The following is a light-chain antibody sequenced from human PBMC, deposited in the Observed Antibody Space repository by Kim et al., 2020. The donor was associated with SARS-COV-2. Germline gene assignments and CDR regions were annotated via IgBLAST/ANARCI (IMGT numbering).Light chain of an antibody. CDR2: RAS. CDR3: QQYESESVT. V-gene: IGKV1-5*03. J-gene: IGKJ4*01. Sequence: DIQMTQSPSTVSAAVGDRLSITCRASQSVNTWLAWLQQKPGKAPKLLIQRASILETGVPSRFRGSGSGTEFTLTISSLQPDDSATYYCQQYESESVTFGGGTKVDIK. CDR1: QSVNTW.